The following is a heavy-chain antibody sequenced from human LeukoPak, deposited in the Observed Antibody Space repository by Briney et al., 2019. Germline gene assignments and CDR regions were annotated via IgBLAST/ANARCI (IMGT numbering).Heavy chain of an antibody. CDR2: IRYDGSNE. D-gene: IGHD2-2*01. CDR1: GSTFNSYG. V-gene: IGHV3-30*02. Sequence: GGSLRLSCAASGSTFNSYGMHWVRQAPGKGLEWVAFIRYDGSNEYYADSVKGRFTISRDNSKNTLYLQMNSLRAEDTAVYYCAKDPDPVVPPAMRWFDPWGQGTLVTVSS. J-gene: IGHJ5*02. CDR3: AKDPDPVVPPAMRWFDP.